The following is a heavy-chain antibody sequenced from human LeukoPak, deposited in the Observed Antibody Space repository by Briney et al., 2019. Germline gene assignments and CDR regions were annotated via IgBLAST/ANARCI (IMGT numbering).Heavy chain of an antibody. CDR2: IYYSGST. Sequence: PSETLSLTCTVSGGSISSYYWSWIRQPPGKGLEWIGYIYYSGSTNYNPSLKSRVTISVDTSKNQFSLKLSSVTAADTAVYYCARLTTGWWFDPWGQGTLVTVSS. D-gene: IGHD4-17*01. CDR3: ARLTTGWWFDP. V-gene: IGHV4-59*01. J-gene: IGHJ5*02. CDR1: GGSISSYY.